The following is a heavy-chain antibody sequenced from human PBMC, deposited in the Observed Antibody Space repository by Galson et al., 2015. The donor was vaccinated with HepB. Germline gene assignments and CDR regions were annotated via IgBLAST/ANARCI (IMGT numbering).Heavy chain of an antibody. CDR2: ISGSGGST. CDR1: GFTFSNFA. D-gene: IGHD6-19*01. Sequence: SLRLSCAASGFTFSNFAMSWVRQAPGKGLEWVSAISGSGGSTYYADSVKGRFTISRDNSKNTLYLQMNSLRAEDTAVYYCAKDMFRGSSGWVYWGQGTLVTVSS. V-gene: IGHV3-23*01. J-gene: IGHJ4*01. CDR3: AKDMFRGSSGWVY.